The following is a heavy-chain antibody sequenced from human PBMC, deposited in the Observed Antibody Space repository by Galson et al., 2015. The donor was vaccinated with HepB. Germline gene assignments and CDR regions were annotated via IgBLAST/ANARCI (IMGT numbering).Heavy chain of an antibody. CDR1: GFIVNSNF. D-gene: IGHD2-2*01. CDR3: ARPQKGIPAATPIYYYYGMDV. V-gene: IGHV3-66*04. CDR2: IYGGDST. Sequence: SLRLSCAASGFIVNSNFMSWVRQAPGKGLEWVSVIYGGDSTKYADSVKGRFTISRAVSKNEVYLQMNSLRAEDTSVYYCARPQKGIPAATPIYYYYGMDVWGQGTAVTVSS. J-gene: IGHJ6*02.